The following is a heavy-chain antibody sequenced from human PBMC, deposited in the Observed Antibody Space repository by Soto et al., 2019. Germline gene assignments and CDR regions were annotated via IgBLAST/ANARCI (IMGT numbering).Heavy chain of an antibody. V-gene: IGHV5-10-1*01. J-gene: IGHJ4*02. Sequence: GESLKISCKGSGYSFDGYWINWVRQKPWKGLEWMGRIDPRDSQTYYSPSFLGHVTISVTKSITTVFLQWSSLRASDTAMYYCSRQIYDSDTGPNFQYYFDSWGQGTPVTVSS. D-gene: IGHD3-22*01. CDR1: GYSFDGYW. CDR2: IDPRDSQT. CDR3: SRQIYDSDTGPNFQYYFDS.